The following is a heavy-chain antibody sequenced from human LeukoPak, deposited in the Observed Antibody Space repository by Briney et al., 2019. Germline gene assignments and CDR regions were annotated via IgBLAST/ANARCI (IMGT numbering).Heavy chain of an antibody. D-gene: IGHD3-10*01. CDR1: GFTFSSYA. Sequence: GGSLRLSCAASGFTFSSYAMTWVRQAPGKGLEWVSAVSGSDGSTYYADSVKGRFTISRDNSKNTLYLQMNSLRAEDTAVYYCASATMVRGVTAGLDYWGQGTLVTVSS. J-gene: IGHJ4*02. V-gene: IGHV3-23*01. CDR2: VSGSDGST. CDR3: ASATMVRGVTAGLDY.